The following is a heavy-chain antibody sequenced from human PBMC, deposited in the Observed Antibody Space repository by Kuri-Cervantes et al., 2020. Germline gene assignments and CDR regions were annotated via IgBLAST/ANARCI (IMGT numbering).Heavy chain of an antibody. J-gene: IGHJ4*02. CDR2: INWNGGST. CDR1: GFTFDDYG. Sequence: GESLKISCAASGFTFDDYGMSWVRQAPGKGLEWVSGINWNGGSTGYADSVKGRFTISRDNAKNSLYLQMNSLRAEDTALYYCARRVYNFWSGYYTENEFDYWGQGTLVTVSS. CDR3: ARRVYNFWSGYYTENEFDY. V-gene: IGHV3-20*04. D-gene: IGHD3-3*01.